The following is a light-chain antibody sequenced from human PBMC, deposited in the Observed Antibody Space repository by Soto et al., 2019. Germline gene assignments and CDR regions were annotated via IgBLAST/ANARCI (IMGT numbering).Light chain of an antibody. J-gene: IGLJ3*02. CDR1: SGHSSYA. V-gene: IGLV4-69*01. CDR2: RNSDGSH. CDR3: QTWDTGIRV. Sequence: QPVLTQSPSASASLGASVKLTCTLSSGHSSYAIAWHQQQPEKGPRYLMNRNSDGSHSKGDGIPDRFSGSSSGAERYLTISSLQSEDEADYYCQTWDTGIRVFGGGTKLTVL.